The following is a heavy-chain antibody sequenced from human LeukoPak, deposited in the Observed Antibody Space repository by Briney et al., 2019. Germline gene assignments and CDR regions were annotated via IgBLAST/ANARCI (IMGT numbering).Heavy chain of an antibody. CDR1: GGSISSYY. J-gene: IGHJ5*02. V-gene: IGHV4-59*01. CDR3: ARHSSSWAHNWFDP. CDR2: IYYSGST. Sequence: SETLSLTCTVSGGSISSYYWSWIRQPPGKGLEWIGYIYYSGSTNYNPSLKSRVTISVDTSKNQFSLKLSSVTAADTAVYYCARHSSSWAHNWFDPRGQGTLVTVSS. D-gene: IGHD6-13*01.